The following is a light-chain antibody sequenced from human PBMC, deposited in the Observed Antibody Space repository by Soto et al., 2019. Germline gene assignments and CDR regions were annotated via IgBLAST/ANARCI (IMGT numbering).Light chain of an antibody. CDR1: QNVYTY. J-gene: IGKJ5*01. CDR3: QQRNNWPIT. Sequence: EIVLTQSPATLSLSPGDRASLSCRASQNVYTYFSWYQQKPGQAPRLLIYDASNRANGIPARFNASGSGTDFTLTISDLEPEDVAVYYCQQRNNWPITFGQGTRLEI. CDR2: DAS. V-gene: IGKV3-11*01.